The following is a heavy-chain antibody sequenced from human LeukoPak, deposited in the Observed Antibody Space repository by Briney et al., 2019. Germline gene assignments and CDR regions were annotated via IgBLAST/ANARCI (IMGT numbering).Heavy chain of an antibody. CDR3: AKEGYYGSGSFPDY. J-gene: IGHJ4*02. CDR2: ISYDGSNE. D-gene: IGHD3-10*01. V-gene: IGHV3-30*18. Sequence: PGRSLRLSCAASGFTFSSYGMHWVRQAPGKGLEWVGVISYDGSNEEYADSVKGRFIISRDNSKNTLDLLMNGLRAEDTAVYYCAKEGYYGSGSFPDYWGQGTLVTVSS. CDR1: GFTFSSYG.